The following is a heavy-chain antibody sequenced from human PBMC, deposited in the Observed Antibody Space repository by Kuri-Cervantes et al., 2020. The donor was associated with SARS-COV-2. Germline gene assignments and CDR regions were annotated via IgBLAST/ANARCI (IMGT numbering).Heavy chain of an antibody. V-gene: IGHV3-64*04. J-gene: IGHJ4*02. CDR2: ISSNGGST. CDR1: GFTFSSYA. CDR3: ARGGANKGWGY. D-gene: IGHD1-26*01. Sequence: GGSLRLSCSASGFTFSSYAMHWVRQAPGKGLEYVSAISSNGGSTYYADSVKGRFTISRDNAKNSLYLQMNSLRAEDTAVYYCARGGANKGWGYWGQGTLVTVSS.